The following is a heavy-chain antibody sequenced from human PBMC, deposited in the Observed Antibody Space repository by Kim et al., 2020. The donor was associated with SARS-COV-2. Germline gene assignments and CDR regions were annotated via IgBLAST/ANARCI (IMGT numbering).Heavy chain of an antibody. Sequence: GGSLRLSCAASGFTFSSYSMNWVRQAPGKGLEWVSSISSSSSYIYYADSVKGRFTISRDNDKNSLYLQMNSLRAEDTAVYYCARGPRGYSYGYVDYWGQGTLVTASS. J-gene: IGHJ4*02. CDR3: ARGPRGYSYGYVDY. V-gene: IGHV3-21*01. D-gene: IGHD5-18*01. CDR2: ISSSSSYI. CDR1: GFTFSSYS.